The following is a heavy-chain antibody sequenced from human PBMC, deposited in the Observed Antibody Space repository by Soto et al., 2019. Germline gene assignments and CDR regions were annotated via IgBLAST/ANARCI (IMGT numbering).Heavy chain of an antibody. CDR1: GYTFTSFG. D-gene: IGHD6-6*01. J-gene: IGHJ6*02. Sequence: QLHLVQSGAEVKKPGASVKVSCTASGYTFTSFGVSWVRQVPGQGLEWRGWISGYNGDTDYAQKFQGRVTMTTDRYTTTAYMEVRSLRSDDTAVYYCARDKPQQIVGYNYYDGMDVWGQGTTVTVSS. CDR2: ISGYNGDT. CDR3: ARDKPQQIVGYNYYDGMDV. V-gene: IGHV1-18*04.